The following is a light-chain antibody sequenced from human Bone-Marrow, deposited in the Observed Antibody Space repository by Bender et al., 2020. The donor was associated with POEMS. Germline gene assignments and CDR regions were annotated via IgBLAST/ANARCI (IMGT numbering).Light chain of an antibody. V-gene: IGLV3-1*01. Sequence: SYELTQAPSVSVSPGQTANITCSGEELGDKYVCWYQQKPGQSPVLVIYQDNKRPSGIPERFSGSNSGNTATLTISGTQAMDEADFHCQAWDSITAVFGGGTKLTVL. CDR3: QAWDSITAV. CDR1: ELGDKY. J-gene: IGLJ3*02. CDR2: QDN.